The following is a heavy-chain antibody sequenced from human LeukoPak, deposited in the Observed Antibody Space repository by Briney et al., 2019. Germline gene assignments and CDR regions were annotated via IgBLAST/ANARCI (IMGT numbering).Heavy chain of an antibody. J-gene: IGHJ3*02. Sequence: GGSLRLSCAASGFTVSRNYMSWVHQAPGKGLEWVSVIYSGGSTYYADSVKGRFTISRDNSKNTLYLQMNSLRAEDTAVYYCARERWLQGHDAFDIWGQGTMVTVSS. CDR3: ARERWLQGHDAFDI. V-gene: IGHV3-53*01. CDR2: IYSGGST. CDR1: GFTVSRNY. D-gene: IGHD5-24*01.